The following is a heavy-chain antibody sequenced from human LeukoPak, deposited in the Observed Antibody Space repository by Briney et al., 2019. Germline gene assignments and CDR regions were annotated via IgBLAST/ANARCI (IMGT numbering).Heavy chain of an antibody. CDR2: IKIETDGGTT. CDR1: GFIFSNAW. CDR3: TTPQLWLRGALGY. D-gene: IGHD5-18*01. J-gene: IGHJ4*02. V-gene: IGHV3-15*01. Sequence: GGSLRLSCVGSGFIFSNAWMSWVRQAPGKGLEWVGRIKIETDGGTTDYAAPVKGRFTISRDDSKNTLYLQMNSLKTEDTAVYYCTTPQLWLRGALGYWGQGTLVTVTS.